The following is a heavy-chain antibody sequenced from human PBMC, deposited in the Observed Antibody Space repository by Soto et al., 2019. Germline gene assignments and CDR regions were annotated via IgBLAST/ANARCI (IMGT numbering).Heavy chain of an antibody. D-gene: IGHD3-10*01. CDR1: GFTVSSNY. J-gene: IGHJ6*02. V-gene: IGHV3-53*01. CDR3: ARADYYDSGSLAFHYGMDV. CDR2: IYSGGNT. Sequence: GGSLRLSCAASGFTVSSNYLSWVRQAPGKGLEWVSVIYSGGNTYYADSVKGRFTISRDNSKNTLYLQMNSLRAEDTAVYYCARADYYDSGSLAFHYGMDVWGQGTTVTVSS.